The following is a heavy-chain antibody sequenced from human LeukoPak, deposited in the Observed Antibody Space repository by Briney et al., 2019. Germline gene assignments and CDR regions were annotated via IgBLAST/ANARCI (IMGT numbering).Heavy chain of an antibody. D-gene: IGHD1-1*01. CDR2: ISGSDGST. Sequence: GGSLRLSCAAPGFTFSNSGMSWVRQAPGKGPEWVSTISGSDGSTYYADSVKGRFTISRDNSKNTLYLQMNSLRAEDTAVYYCTKRTSTLDDPWGQGTLVTVSS. J-gene: IGHJ5*02. CDR1: GFTFSNSG. CDR3: TKRTSTLDDP. V-gene: IGHV3-23*01.